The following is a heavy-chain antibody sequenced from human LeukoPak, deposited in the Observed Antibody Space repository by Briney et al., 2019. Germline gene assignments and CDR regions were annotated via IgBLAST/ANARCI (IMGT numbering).Heavy chain of an antibody. J-gene: IGHJ3*02. CDR1: GFTVSSNE. CDR2: ISGGST. V-gene: IGHV3-38-3*01. D-gene: IGHD3-10*01. Sequence: GGSLRLSCAASGFTVSSNEMSWVRQAPGKGLEWVSSISGGSTYYADSRKGRFTISRDNSKNTLHLQMNSLRAEDTAVYYCARGLYYYGSNAFDIWGQGTMVTVSS. CDR3: ARGLYYYGSNAFDI.